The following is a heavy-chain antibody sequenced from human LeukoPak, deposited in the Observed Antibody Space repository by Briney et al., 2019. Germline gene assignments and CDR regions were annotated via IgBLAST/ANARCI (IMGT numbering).Heavy chain of an antibody. CDR2: ISYDGSNK. Sequence: PGGSLRLSCAASGFTFSSYGMHWVRQAPGKGLEWVAVISYDGSNKYYADSVKGRFTISRDNSKNTLYLQMNSLRAEDTAVYYCAKGEAVVRGVIMGSYFDYWGQGTLVTVSS. CDR1: GFTFSSYG. D-gene: IGHD3-10*01. V-gene: IGHV3-30*18. CDR3: AKGEAVVRGVIMGSYFDY. J-gene: IGHJ4*02.